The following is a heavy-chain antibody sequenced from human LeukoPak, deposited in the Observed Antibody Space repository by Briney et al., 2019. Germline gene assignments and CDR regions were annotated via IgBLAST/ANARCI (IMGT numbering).Heavy chain of an antibody. CDR2: FDPEDGET. J-gene: IGHJ4*02. V-gene: IGHV1-24*01. D-gene: IGHD6-13*01. Sequence: GASVKVSCKVSGYTLTELSMHWVRQAPGQGLEWMGGFDPEDGETIYAQKFQGRVTMTEDTSTDTAYMELSSLRSEDTAVYYCATVPNKGIAAAGATFDYWGQGTLVTVSS. CDR3: ATVPNKGIAAAGATFDY. CDR1: GYTLTELS.